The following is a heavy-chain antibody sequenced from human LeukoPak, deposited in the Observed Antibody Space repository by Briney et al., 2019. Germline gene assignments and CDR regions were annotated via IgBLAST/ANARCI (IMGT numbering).Heavy chain of an antibody. Sequence: PGGSLRLSCAASGFTVSSNYMSWVRQAPGKGLEWVSVIYSGGSTYYADSVKGRFTISRDNSKNTLYLQMNSLRAEDTAVYYCAREEPYYYDSSGYIWGQGTLVTVSS. CDR3: AREEPYYYDSSGYI. J-gene: IGHJ4*02. CDR1: GFTVSSNY. V-gene: IGHV3-66*01. CDR2: IYSGGST. D-gene: IGHD3-22*01.